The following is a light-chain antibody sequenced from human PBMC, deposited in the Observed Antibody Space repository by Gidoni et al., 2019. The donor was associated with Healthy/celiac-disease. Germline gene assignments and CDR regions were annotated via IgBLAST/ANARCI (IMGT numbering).Light chain of an antibody. CDR2: AAS. CDR1: QSISSY. Sequence: DIQMTQSPSSLSASVGDRVTITCRASQSISSYLNWYQQKPGKAPKLLIYAASSLQSGVPSRLSGSGSGTDFTLTISSLQPEDFATYYCQQSDSTLSITFGQGTRLEIK. V-gene: IGKV1-39*01. CDR3: QQSDSTLSIT. J-gene: IGKJ5*01.